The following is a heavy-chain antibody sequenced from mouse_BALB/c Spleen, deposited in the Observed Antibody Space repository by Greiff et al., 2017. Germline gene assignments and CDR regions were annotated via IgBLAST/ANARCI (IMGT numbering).Heavy chain of an antibody. D-gene: IGHD1-1*01. Sequence: LVKPGASVKISCKASGYSFTGYFMNWVMQSHGKSLEWIGRINPYNGDTFYNQKFKGKATLTVDKSSSTAHMELRSLASEDSAVYYCARSTTGGFDYWGQGTTLTVSS. CDR1: GYSFTGYF. CDR3: ARSTTGGFDY. J-gene: IGHJ2*01. CDR2: INPYNGDT. V-gene: IGHV1-20*02.